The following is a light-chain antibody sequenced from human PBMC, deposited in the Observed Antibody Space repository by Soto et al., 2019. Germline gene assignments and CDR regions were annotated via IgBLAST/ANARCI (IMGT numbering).Light chain of an antibody. CDR2: GVS. CDR1: QSLSSH. V-gene: IGKV3-15*01. J-gene: IGKJ4*01. CDR3: QQYHDRPLT. Sequence: EIVMTQSPATLSVSPGERVTLSCRASQSLSSHLAWYQQKPGQAPGLLIYGVSTRATGVPTRFSGSASGTEVTLTISRLLSEDFAVYYCQQYHDRPLTFGGGTKVEIK.